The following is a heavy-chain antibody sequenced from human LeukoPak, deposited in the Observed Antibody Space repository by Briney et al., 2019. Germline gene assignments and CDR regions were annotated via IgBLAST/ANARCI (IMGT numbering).Heavy chain of an antibody. CDR2: VAGDGGAK. CDR1: GLAFSNHG. Sequence: GGSLRLSCAASGLAFSNHGMHWVRQAPGKGLEWVAVVAGDGGAKFYADSVRGRFTISRDNSRNTVFLQVNSLRTEDTAVHYCAKEALWGSWYFDYWGQGALVTVSS. D-gene: IGHD3-16*01. CDR3: AKEALWGSWYFDY. V-gene: IGHV3-30*18. J-gene: IGHJ4*02.